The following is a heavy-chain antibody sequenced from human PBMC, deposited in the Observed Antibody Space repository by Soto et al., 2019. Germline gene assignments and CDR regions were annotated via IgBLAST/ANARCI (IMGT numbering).Heavy chain of an antibody. D-gene: IGHD2-2*01. CDR1: GGTFSSYT. J-gene: IGHJ5*02. Sequence: SVKVSCKASGGTFSSYTISWVRQAPGQGLEWMGRIIPILGIANYAQKFQGRVTITADKSTSTAYMELSSLRSEDTAVYYCARGDYYCSSTSCYSNWFDPWDQGTLVTVSS. CDR2: IIPILGIA. V-gene: IGHV1-69*02. CDR3: ARGDYYCSSTSCYSNWFDP.